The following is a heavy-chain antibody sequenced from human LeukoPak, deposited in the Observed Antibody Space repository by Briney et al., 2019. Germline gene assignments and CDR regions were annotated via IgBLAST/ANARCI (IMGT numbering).Heavy chain of an antibody. CDR2: ISSSSSYI. CDR3: ARDRSPITMIVVSYGMDV. V-gene: IGHV3-21*01. D-gene: IGHD3-22*01. Sequence: GGSLRLSCAASGFTFSSYSMNWVRQAPGKGLKWVSSISSSSSYIYYADSVKGRFTISRDNAKNSLYLQMNSLRAEDTAVYYCARDRSPITMIVVSYGMDVWGQGTTVTVSS. CDR1: GFTFSSYS. J-gene: IGHJ6*02.